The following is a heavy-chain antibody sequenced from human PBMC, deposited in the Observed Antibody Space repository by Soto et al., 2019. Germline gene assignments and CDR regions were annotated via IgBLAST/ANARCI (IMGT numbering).Heavy chain of an antibody. CDR1: GGSISSYY. V-gene: IGHV4-59*01. J-gene: IGHJ4*02. CDR2: IYYSGST. CDR3: AGGFLFGAVPFDY. Sequence: PSVTLSLTCTVSGGSISSYYWSWIRQPPGKGLEWIGYIYYSGSTNYNPSLKSRVIISVYTSKNQFSLKLSPVTAADTAGYYCAGGFLFGAVPFDYWGQGTLVTVSS. D-gene: IGHD3-16*01.